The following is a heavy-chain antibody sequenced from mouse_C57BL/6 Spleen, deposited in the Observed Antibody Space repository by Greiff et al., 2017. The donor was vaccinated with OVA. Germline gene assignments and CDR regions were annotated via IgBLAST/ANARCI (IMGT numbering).Heavy chain of an antibody. CDR2: IDPSDSAT. Sequence: QVQLQQPGAELVRPGSSVKLSCKASGYTFTSYWMHWVKQRPIPGLEWIGNIDPSDSATHYNQKFKDKATLTVDKSSSTAYMQLSSLTSEDSAVYYCARLGWGDYWGQGTTLTVSS. CDR1: GYTFTSYW. CDR3: ARLGWGDY. V-gene: IGHV1-52*01. J-gene: IGHJ2*01. D-gene: IGHD1-1*02.